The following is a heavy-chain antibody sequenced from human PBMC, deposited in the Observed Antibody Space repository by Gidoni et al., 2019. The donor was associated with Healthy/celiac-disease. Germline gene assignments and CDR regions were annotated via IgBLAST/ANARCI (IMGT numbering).Heavy chain of an antibody. D-gene: IGHD6-13*01. Sequence: EVQLVESGGGLVQPGGSLRLSCAASGFSFSGFDMPWVRKATGKGLEWVSAIGAAGDTYYPGSVKGRFTISRENAKNSLYLQMNSLRAGDTAVYYCARAQRYRRGSWGYYYYGMDVWGQGTTVTVSS. CDR3: ARAQRYRRGSWGYYYYGMDV. J-gene: IGHJ6*02. V-gene: IGHV3-13*01. CDR1: GFSFSGFD. CDR2: IGAAGDT.